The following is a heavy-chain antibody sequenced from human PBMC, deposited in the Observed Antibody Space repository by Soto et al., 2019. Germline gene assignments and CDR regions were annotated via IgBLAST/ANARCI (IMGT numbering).Heavy chain of an antibody. D-gene: IGHD3-3*01. CDR1: GGSISSGGYY. CDR3: ARGPPQLAWLPWGWFDP. CDR2: IYYSGST. Sequence: QVQLQESGPGLVKPSQTLSLTCTVSGGSISSGGYYWSWIRQHPGKGLEWIGYIYYSGSTYYNPSLKSRVTISVDTSKNQFSLKLSSVTAADTAVYYCARGPPQLAWLPWGWFDPWGQGTLVTVSS. J-gene: IGHJ5*02. V-gene: IGHV4-31*03.